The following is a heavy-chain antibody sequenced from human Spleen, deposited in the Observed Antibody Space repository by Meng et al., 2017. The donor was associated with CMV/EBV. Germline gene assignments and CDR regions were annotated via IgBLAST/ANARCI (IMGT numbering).Heavy chain of an antibody. CDR2: ISSSGSTI. CDR1: GFTFSSYE. J-gene: IGHJ6*02. V-gene: IGHV3-48*03. CDR3: ARAPFYTTYYDFWSGYYSDYYYGMDV. D-gene: IGHD3-3*01. Sequence: GESLKISCAASGFTFSSYEMNWVRQAPGKGLEWVSYISSSGSTIYYADSVKGRFTISRDNARNSLYLQMNSLRAEDTAVYYCARAPFYTTYYDFWSGYYSDYYYGMDVWGQGTTVTVSS.